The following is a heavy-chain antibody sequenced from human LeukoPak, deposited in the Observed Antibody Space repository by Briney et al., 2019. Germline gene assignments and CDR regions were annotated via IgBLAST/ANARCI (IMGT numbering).Heavy chain of an antibody. CDR2: ISYDGSNK. Sequence: PGGSLRLSCSASGFTFSNYAMHWVRQAPGKGLEWVAVISYDGSNKYYADSVKGRFTISRDNSKNTLYLQMNSLRAEDTAVYYCAKDRDSSGYYLALDYWGQGTLVTVSS. D-gene: IGHD3-22*01. V-gene: IGHV3-30*04. CDR1: GFTFSNYA. J-gene: IGHJ4*02. CDR3: AKDRDSSGYYLALDY.